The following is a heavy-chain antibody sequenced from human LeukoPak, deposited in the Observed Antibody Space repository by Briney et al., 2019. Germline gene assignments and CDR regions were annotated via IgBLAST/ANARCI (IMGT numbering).Heavy chain of an antibody. CDR3: ARVLFGDLSVFGY. D-gene: IGHD4-17*01. V-gene: IGHV4-38-2*02. J-gene: IGHJ4*02. Sequence: SETLSLTCTGSGYSISSGYYWGWIRQPPGKGLEWIGRIHTSGSTNYSPSLKSRVTMSVDTSKNQFSLQLSSVTAADTAVYYCARVLFGDLSVFGYRGQGTLVTVSS. CDR2: IHTSGST. CDR1: GYSISSGYY.